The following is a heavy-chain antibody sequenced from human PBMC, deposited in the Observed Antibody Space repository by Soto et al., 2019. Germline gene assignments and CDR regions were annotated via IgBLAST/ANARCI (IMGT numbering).Heavy chain of an antibody. J-gene: IGHJ6*02. V-gene: IGHV4-34*01. CDR1: GGSFSGYY. D-gene: IGHD3-10*01. CDR3: ARVSRSHYYGSGSYYGYYYYGMGV. Sequence: SETLSLTCAVYGGSFSGYYWSWIRQPPGKGLEWIGEINHSGSTNYNPSLKSRVTISVDTSKNQFSLKLSSVTAADTAVYYCARVSRSHYYGSGSYYGYYYYGMGVWGQGTTVTVSS. CDR2: INHSGST.